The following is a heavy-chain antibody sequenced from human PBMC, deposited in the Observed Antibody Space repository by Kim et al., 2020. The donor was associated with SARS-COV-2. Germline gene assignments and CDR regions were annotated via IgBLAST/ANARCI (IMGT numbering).Heavy chain of an antibody. J-gene: IGHJ6*02. CDR1: GFPFSNSW. D-gene: IGHD3-16*01. V-gene: IGHV3-7*01. CDR3: GSGGAV. CDR2: IKPDGSEK. Sequence: GGSLRLSCAASGFPFSNSWTHWVRQAPGKGLEWVANIKPDGSEKYYVDSVKGRFTISRDNAKNSLYLQMNNLRAEDTAVYYCGSGGAVWGQGTTVTVSS.